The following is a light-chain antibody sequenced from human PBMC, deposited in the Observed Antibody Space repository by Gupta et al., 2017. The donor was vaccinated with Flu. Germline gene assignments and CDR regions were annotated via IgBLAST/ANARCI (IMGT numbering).Light chain of an antibody. V-gene: IGKV3-15*01. CDR2: GAS. CDR1: QTISNN. J-gene: IGKJ1*01. Sequence: IVMTQSPATLSISPGERATLYCRASQTISNNLAWYQQKPGQAPRLLIYGASTRATGVPPRFSGSGYGTEFTLTISSRQTDDFAVYHCQQYQNWPPWAFGQGTKVEIK. CDR3: QQYQNWPPWA.